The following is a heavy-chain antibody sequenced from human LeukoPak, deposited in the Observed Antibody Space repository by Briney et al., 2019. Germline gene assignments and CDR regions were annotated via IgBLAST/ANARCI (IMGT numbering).Heavy chain of an antibody. V-gene: IGHV3-7*01. Sequence: GGSLRLSCAASGSTFSSYWTSWVRQAPGKGLEWVANIKQDGREKYYVDSVKGRFTISRDNAKNSLYLQMDSLRAEDTAVYYCARDRRAAAGYSGDAFDIWGQGTMVTVSS. D-gene: IGHD6-13*01. CDR1: GSTFSSYW. CDR3: ARDRRAAAGYSGDAFDI. CDR2: IKQDGREK. J-gene: IGHJ3*02.